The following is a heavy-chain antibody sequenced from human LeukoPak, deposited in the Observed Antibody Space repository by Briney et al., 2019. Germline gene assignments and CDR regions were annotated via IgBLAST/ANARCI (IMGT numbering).Heavy chain of an antibody. D-gene: IGHD3-10*01. Sequence: SETLSLTCTVSGGSISSYYWSWIRQPAGKGLEWIGRIYTSGSTNYNPSLKSRVTMSVDTSKNQFSLKLSSVTAADTAVYYCARDSHSYYYGSGSYYMDVWGKGTTVTISS. V-gene: IGHV4-4*07. J-gene: IGHJ6*03. CDR3: ARDSHSYYYGSGSYYMDV. CDR1: GGSISSYY. CDR2: IYTSGST.